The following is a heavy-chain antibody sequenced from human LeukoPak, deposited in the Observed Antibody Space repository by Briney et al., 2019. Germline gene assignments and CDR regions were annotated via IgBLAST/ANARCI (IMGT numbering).Heavy chain of an antibody. CDR2: INAGNANT. J-gene: IGHJ4*02. CDR1: GYTFSSYA. CDR3: ARGYCSSTSCQYYSDY. V-gene: IGHV1-3*01. Sequence: ASVKVSCKTSGYTFSSYAIHWARQAPGHRLEWMGWINAGNANTKYSQKFQGRVTITRDTPASTAYMELSSLRSEDTAVYYCARGYCSSTSCQYYSDYWGQGTLVTVSS. D-gene: IGHD2-2*01.